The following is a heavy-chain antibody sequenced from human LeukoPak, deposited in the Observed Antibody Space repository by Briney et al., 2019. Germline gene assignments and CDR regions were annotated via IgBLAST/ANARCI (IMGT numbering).Heavy chain of an antibody. CDR1: GGSISSGDYY. J-gene: IGHJ4*02. CDR3: ARVRAARDADY. V-gene: IGHV4-30-4*01. CDR2: IYYSGST. Sequence: SETLSLTCTVSGGSISSGDYYWSWISQPPGKGLEWIGYIYYSGSTYYNPSLKSRVTISVDTSKNQFSLKLSSVTAADTAVYYCARVRAARDADYWGQGTLVTVSS. D-gene: IGHD2-21*02.